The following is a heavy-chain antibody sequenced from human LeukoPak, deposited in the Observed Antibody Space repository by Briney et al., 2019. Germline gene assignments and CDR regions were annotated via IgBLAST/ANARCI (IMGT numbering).Heavy chain of an antibody. CDR3: AKVPRQHDNWFDP. J-gene: IGHJ5*02. V-gene: IGHV3-48*01. CDR1: GFTFSSHS. Sequence: PGGSLRLSCAASGFTFSSHSMNWARQAPGKGLGWISYISSDSTIIHYADSVKGRFTISRDDAKSSLYLQMNSLRAEDTAIYYCAKVPRQHDNWFDPWGQGTLVTVSS. D-gene: IGHD3-9*01. CDR2: ISSDSTII.